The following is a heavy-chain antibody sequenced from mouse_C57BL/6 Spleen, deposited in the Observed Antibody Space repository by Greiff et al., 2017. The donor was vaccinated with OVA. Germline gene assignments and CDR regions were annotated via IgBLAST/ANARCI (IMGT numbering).Heavy chain of an antibody. Sequence: VQLQQSGAELVRPGASVKLSCTASGFNFKDYYMHWVKQRPEQGLEWIGRIDPEDGDTEYAPKFQGKATMTADTSSNTAYLQLSSLTSEDTAVYYCTPDDYPIAYWGQGTLVTVSA. CDR2: IDPEDGDT. V-gene: IGHV14-1*01. CDR3: TPDDYPIAY. CDR1: GFNFKDYY. D-gene: IGHD2-4*01. J-gene: IGHJ3*01.